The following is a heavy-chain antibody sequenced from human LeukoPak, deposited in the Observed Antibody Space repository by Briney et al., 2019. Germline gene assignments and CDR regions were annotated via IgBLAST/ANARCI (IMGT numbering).Heavy chain of an antibody. J-gene: IGHJ3*02. CDR1: GASISSGGYY. CDR3: ARGMVNDAFDI. CDR2: IYYSGNT. V-gene: IGHV4-31*03. Sequence: TSETLSLTCTVSGASISSGGYYWSWIRQHPGKGLEWIGYIYYSGNTYYNPSLKSRVTISVDTSKNQFSLKLSSVTAADTAVYYCARGMVNDAFDIWGQGTMVTVSS. D-gene: IGHD4-23*01.